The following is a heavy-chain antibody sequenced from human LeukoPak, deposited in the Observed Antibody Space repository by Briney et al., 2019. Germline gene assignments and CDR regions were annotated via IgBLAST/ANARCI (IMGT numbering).Heavy chain of an antibody. Sequence: GGSLRLSCAASGFTFSSYAMSWVRQAPGKGLEWVSGISGSGGSTYYADSVKGRFTISRDNSKNSLYLQMNSLRAEDTAVYYCARDVSGSYWVDYWGQGTLVTVSS. CDR3: ARDVSGSYWVDY. V-gene: IGHV3-23*01. CDR1: GFTFSSYA. J-gene: IGHJ4*02. CDR2: ISGSGGST. D-gene: IGHD1-26*01.